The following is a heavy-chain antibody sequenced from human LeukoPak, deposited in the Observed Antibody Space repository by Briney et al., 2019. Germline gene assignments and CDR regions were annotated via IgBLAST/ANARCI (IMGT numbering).Heavy chain of an antibody. J-gene: IGHJ4*02. Sequence: PGWSLRLSCAASGFTFDDYAMHWVRQAPGKGLEWVSGISWNSGSIGYADSVKGRFTISRDNAKNSLYLQMNSLRAEDTAVYYCAREYSSGWSRKFDYWGQGTLVTVSS. D-gene: IGHD6-19*01. CDR1: GFTFDDYA. V-gene: IGHV3-9*01. CDR2: ISWNSGSI. CDR3: AREYSSGWSRKFDY.